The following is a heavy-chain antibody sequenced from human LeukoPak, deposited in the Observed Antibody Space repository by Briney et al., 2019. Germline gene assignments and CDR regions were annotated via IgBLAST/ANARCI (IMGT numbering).Heavy chain of an antibody. Sequence: GASVRVSCKASGYTFTAYYMHWVRQAPGQGLGWMGWINPNSGGTNYAQKFQGRVTMTRDTSISTAYMELSRLRSDDTAVYYCASSSGRKKFDYWGQGTLVTVSS. D-gene: IGHD6-19*01. CDR3: ASSSGRKKFDY. CDR1: GYTFTAYY. V-gene: IGHV1-2*02. J-gene: IGHJ4*02. CDR2: INPNSGGT.